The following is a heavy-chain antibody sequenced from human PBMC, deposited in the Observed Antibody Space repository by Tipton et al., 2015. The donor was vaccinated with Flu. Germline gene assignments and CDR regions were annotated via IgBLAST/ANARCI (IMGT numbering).Heavy chain of an antibody. CDR3: ATYGSGRGGNAFDI. Sequence: QLVQSGAEVKKPGASVKVSCKASGYPFTSYGISWVRQAPGQGLEWMGWVSAYNGNTNYAQKLQGRVTMTTDKSTSTAYMELRSLRSDDTAVYYCATYGSGRGGNAFDIWGQGTMVTVSS. D-gene: IGHD3-10*01. CDR1: GYPFTSYG. V-gene: IGHV1-18*01. J-gene: IGHJ3*02. CDR2: VSAYNGNT.